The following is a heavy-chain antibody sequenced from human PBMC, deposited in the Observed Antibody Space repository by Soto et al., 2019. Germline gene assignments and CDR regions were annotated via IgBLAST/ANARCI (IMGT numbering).Heavy chain of an antibody. V-gene: IGHV4-39*01. CDR1: GGSISSSSYS. D-gene: IGHD5-18*01. J-gene: IGHJ6*02. Sequence: SGTLSLTCTVSGGSISSSSYSWGWIRQPPGKGLEWIGSIYYSGSTYYNPSLKSRVTISVDTSKNQFSLKLSSVTAADTAVYYCACIFSGGYGYGFYYYGMDVWGQGTTVS. CDR2: IYYSGST. CDR3: ACIFSGGYGYGFYYYGMDV.